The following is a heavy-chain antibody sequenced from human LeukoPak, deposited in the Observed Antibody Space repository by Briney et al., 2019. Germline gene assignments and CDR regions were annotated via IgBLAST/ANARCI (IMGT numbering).Heavy chain of an antibody. J-gene: IGHJ4*02. CDR3: ATHYYDSSGFDY. CDR2: IKQDGSEK. Sequence: PGGSLRLSCAASGFTFSSYWMSWVRQGPGKGLERVANIKQDGSEKYYVDSVKGRFTISRDNAKNSLYLQMNSLRAEDTAVYYCATHYYDSSGFDYWGQGTLVTVSS. D-gene: IGHD3-22*01. V-gene: IGHV3-7*01. CDR1: GFTFSSYW.